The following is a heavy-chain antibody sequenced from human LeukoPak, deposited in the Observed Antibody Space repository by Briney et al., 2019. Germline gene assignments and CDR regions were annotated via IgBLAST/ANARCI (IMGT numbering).Heavy chain of an antibody. D-gene: IGHD2-2*01. CDR1: GFTFSSYA. V-gene: IGHV3-23*01. J-gene: IGHJ5*02. Sequence: GGSLRLSCAASGFTFSSYAMSWVRQAPGKGLEWVAAISASGGTTYYADSVKGRFTISRGNSKNTLYLQMSSLRAEDTAVYYCAKEPREYCSSTSCPNWIDPWGQGTLVTVSS. CDR3: AKEPREYCSSTSCPNWIDP. CDR2: ISASGGTT.